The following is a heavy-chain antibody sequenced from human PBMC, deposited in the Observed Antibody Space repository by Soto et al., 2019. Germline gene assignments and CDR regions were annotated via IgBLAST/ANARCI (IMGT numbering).Heavy chain of an antibody. D-gene: IGHD6-19*01. J-gene: IGHJ5*01. CDR2: ISSTSKYI. CDR3: ARGLGSGWFDY. CDR1: GLTFSDYS. Sequence: EVQLVESGRGLVKTGGSLRVSCAASGLTFSDYSMNWVRQAPGKGLEWVSSISSTSKYIYYADSVKGRFTISRDNAKKSLYLHMNSRRAEDTAVYYCARGLGSGWFDYLGQGTLVTVSA. V-gene: IGHV3-21*01.